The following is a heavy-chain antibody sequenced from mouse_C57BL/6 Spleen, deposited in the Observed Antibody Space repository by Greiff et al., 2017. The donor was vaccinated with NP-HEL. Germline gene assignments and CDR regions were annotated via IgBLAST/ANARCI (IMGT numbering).Heavy chain of an antibody. CDR1: GYSITSGYY. V-gene: IGHV3-6*01. Sequence: DVQLQESGPGLVKPSQSLSLTCSVTGYSITSGYYWNWIRQFPGNKLEWMGYISYDGSNNYNPSLKNRISITRDTSKNQFFLKLNSVTTEDTATYYCAIDYDAMDYWGQGTSVTVSS. CDR2: ISYDGSN. J-gene: IGHJ4*01. CDR3: AIDYDAMDY.